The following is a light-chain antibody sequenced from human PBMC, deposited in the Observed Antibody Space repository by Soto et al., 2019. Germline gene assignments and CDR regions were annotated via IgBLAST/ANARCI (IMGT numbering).Light chain of an antibody. V-gene: IGKV3-11*01. CDR2: DAF. CDR1: QSVNEN. CDR3: QHRRVLPVS. Sequence: EREWSKSPGTPYLSQRERATRSCRASQSVNENLFWYQQKSGQPPRLLIYDAFTRATGIPARFSGSGSGTDFTLTITSPEPEDFAVYYCQHRRVLPVSFCQGTRLEIK. J-gene: IGKJ5*01.